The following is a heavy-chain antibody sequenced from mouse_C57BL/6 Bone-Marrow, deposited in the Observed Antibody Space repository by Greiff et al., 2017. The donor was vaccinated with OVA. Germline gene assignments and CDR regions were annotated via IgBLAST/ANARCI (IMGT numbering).Heavy chain of an antibody. CDR1: GYTFTSYW. Sequence: QVQLKQPGAELVKPGASVKLSCKASGYTFTSYWMHWVKQRPGQGLEWIGMIHPNSGSTNYNEKFKSKATLTVDKSSSTAYMQLSSLTSEDSAVYYCARSYYYGSSYLAWFAYWGQGTLVTVSA. D-gene: IGHD1-1*01. V-gene: IGHV1-64*01. CDR3: ARSYYYGSSYLAWFAY. CDR2: IHPNSGST. J-gene: IGHJ3*01.